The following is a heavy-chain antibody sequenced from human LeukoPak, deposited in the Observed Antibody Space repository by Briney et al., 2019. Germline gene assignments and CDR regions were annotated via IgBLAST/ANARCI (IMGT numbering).Heavy chain of an antibody. J-gene: IGHJ4*02. CDR3: ARGELTVDY. CDR2: INHSGST. CDR1: GGSFSGYY. V-gene: IGHV4-34*01. Sequence: KSSETLSLTCAVYGGSFSGYYWSWIRQPPGKGLEWIGEINHSGSTNYNPSLKSRVTISVDTSKSQFSLKLSSVTAADTAVYYCARGELTVDYWGQGTLVTVSS. D-gene: IGHD1-26*01.